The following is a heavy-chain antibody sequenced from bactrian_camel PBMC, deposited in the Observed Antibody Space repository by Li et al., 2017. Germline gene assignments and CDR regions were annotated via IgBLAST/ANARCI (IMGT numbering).Heavy chain of an antibody. Sequence: QVQLVESGGDSVQAGGSLHLSCVASGVTLGTNYMGWFREAPGKEREGVAGIGSDGSTTYTDSVKGRFTISKDNAKNTLYLQMNNLGPVDSAMYYCAASPDTFYDPRFCSLLADRYNDWGQGTQVTVS. CDR3: AASPDTFYDPRFCSLLADRYND. J-gene: IGHJ4*01. CDR2: IGSDGST. CDR1: GVTLGTNY. V-gene: IGHV3S55*01. D-gene: IGHD4*01.